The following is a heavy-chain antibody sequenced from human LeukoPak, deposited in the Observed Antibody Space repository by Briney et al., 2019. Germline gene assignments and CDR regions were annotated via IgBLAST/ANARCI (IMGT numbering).Heavy chain of an antibody. CDR2: IYYSGST. D-gene: IGHD3-10*01. V-gene: IGHV4-30-4*08. J-gene: IGHJ6*02. CDR1: GGSSSSGDYF. CDR3: ARDGYYGSGSGYYGMDV. Sequence: SQTLSLTCTVSGGSSSSGDYFWNWIRQTPGKGLEWIGYIYYSGSTYYNPSLRSRVTMSVDTSKNQFSLKLSSVTAADTAVYYCARDGYYGSGSGYYGMDVWGQGTTVTVSS.